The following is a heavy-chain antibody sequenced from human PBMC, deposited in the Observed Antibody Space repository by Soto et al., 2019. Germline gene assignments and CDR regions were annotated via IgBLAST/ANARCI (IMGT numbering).Heavy chain of an antibody. V-gene: IGHV1-69*02. CDR1: GGTFSRYT. D-gene: IGHD2-15*01. CDR2: IIPILDIP. Sequence: QVQLVQSGAEVKKPGSSVKVSCKASGGTFSRYTISWVRQAPGQGLEWMGRIIPILDIPNYAQNFQGRVTITADKSTSTAYMELSGLRSDDTAVYYCASHFTGVLVLGASPPGGDNYGWDVWGQGTTVTVCS. CDR3: ASHFTGVLVLGASPPGGDNYGWDV. J-gene: IGHJ6*02.